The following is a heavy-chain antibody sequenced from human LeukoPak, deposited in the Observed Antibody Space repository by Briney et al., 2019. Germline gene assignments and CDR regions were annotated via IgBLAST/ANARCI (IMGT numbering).Heavy chain of an antibody. CDR1: GFTFSSYA. CDR2: ISGSGDNT. V-gene: IGHV3-23*01. J-gene: IGHJ4*02. Sequence: GGSLRLSCAASGFTFSSYAMSWVRQAPGKGLEWVSGISGSGDNTYYADSVKGRITSSRDNSKNTLYVQVNSLGTEDTAAYYCAKGKGSEAAHFDYWGQGTLVTVSS. D-gene: IGHD2-15*01. CDR3: AKGKGSEAAHFDY.